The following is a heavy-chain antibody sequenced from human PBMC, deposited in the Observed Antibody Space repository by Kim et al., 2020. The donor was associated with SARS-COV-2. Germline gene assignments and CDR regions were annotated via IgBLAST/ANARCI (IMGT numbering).Heavy chain of an antibody. CDR2: INHSGST. CDR3: ASEAVFLWHDAFDI. CDR1: GGSFSGYY. J-gene: IGHJ3*02. V-gene: IGHV4-34*01. Sequence: SETLSLTCAVYGGSFSGYYWSWIRQPPGKGLEWIGEINHSGSTNYNPSLKSRVTISVDTSKNQFSLKLSSVTAADTAVYYCASEAVFLWHDAFDIWGQGTMVTVSS. D-gene: IGHD3-10*01.